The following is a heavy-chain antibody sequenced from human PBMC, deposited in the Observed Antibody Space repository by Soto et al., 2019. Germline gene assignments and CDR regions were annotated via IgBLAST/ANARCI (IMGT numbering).Heavy chain of an antibody. J-gene: IGHJ4*02. CDR3: ARGQVVPAQH. CDR2: IYHSGST. D-gene: IGHD2-15*01. V-gene: IGHV4-30-2*01. CDR1: GCSVSSGGYS. Sequence: SETLSLTCAVSGCSVSSGGYSWSWIREPPGKGLEWIGYIYHSGSTYYNPSLKSRVTISVDRSKNQFSLKLSSVTAADTAVYYCARGQVVPAQHWGQGTLVTVSS.